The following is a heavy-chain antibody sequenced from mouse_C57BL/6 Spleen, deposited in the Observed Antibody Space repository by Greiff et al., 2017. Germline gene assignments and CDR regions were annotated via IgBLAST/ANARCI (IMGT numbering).Heavy chain of an antibody. D-gene: IGHD4-1*01. Sequence: QVQLQQSGAELVRPGASVTLSCKASGHTFTDYEMHWVKQTPVHGLEWIGAIDPETGGTAYNQKFKGKAILTADKSSSTAYMELRSLTSEDSAVYYCTRSGKDYAMDYWGQGTSGTVSS. V-gene: IGHV1-15*01. CDR2: IDPETGGT. CDR1: GHTFTDYE. CDR3: TRSGKDYAMDY. J-gene: IGHJ4*01.